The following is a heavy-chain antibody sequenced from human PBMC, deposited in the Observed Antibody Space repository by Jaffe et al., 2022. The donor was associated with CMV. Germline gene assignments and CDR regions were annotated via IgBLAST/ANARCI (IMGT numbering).Heavy chain of an antibody. D-gene: IGHD6-13*01. CDR2: IYPGDSDI. CDR1: GYTFTNYW. Sequence: EVQLVQSGAEVKKPGESLKISCKGSGYTFTNYWIDWVRQMPGKGLEWMGAIYPGDSDIWYSPSFQGQVTISADNSISTAFLQWSSLKASDTARYYCARRGLAAAGDYWGQGTLVTVSS. CDR3: ARRGLAAAGDY. J-gene: IGHJ4*02. V-gene: IGHV5-51*01.